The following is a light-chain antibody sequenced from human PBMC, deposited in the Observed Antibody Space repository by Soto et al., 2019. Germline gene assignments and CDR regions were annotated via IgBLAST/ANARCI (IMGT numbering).Light chain of an antibody. CDR1: SSNIGNNA. CDR2: NNN. J-gene: IGLJ1*01. V-gene: IGLV1-44*01. Sequence: QSVLTQPPSASGTPGQRVTISCSGSSSNIGNNAVNWYQQLPGTAPKLLMYNNNQRPSGVPDRFSGSKSGTSASLAISGLQSEDETDYYCAAWDDSLNGPVFGTGTKVTVL. CDR3: AAWDDSLNGPV.